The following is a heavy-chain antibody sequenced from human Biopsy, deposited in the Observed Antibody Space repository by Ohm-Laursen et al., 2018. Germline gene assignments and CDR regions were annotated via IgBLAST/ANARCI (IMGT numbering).Heavy chain of an antibody. Sequence: TLSLTCPVSGGSISSGGSYWSWIRQRPGKGLVWIGYIFNSANTYYNPSLKNLITISGDTSKNQFSLKLNSVTAADTAVYYCARGDYFDSNGYFWFDPWGQGILVTVSS. J-gene: IGHJ5*02. CDR1: GGSISSGGSY. CDR3: ARGDYFDSNGYFWFDP. D-gene: IGHD3-22*01. CDR2: IFNSANT. V-gene: IGHV4-31*01.